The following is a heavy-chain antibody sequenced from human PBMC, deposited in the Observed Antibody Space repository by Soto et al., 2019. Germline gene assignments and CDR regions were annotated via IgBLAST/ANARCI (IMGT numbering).Heavy chain of an antibody. J-gene: IGHJ6*03. CDR1: GGSFSGYY. D-gene: IGHD3-3*01. CDR2: INHSGST. CDR3: ASVIFRHPPYYYMDV. Sequence: SETLSLTCAVYGGSFSGYYWSWIRQPPGKGLEWIGEINHSGSTNYNPSLKSRVTISVDTSKNQFSLKLSSVTAADTAVYYCASVIFRHPPYYYMDVWGKGTTVTVSS. V-gene: IGHV4-34*01.